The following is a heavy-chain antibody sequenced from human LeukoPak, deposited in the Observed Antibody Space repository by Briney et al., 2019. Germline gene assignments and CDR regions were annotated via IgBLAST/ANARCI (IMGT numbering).Heavy chain of an antibody. Sequence: KSLETLSLTCTVSGGSIGSFYWSWIRQPPGKGLEWIGHINYSGTSNYNPSLNSRVTISLDASKNQFSLTLTSVTAADTAMYYCARDNYSPFDSWGQGTPVTVSS. CDR2: INYSGTS. V-gene: IGHV4-59*01. CDR3: ARDNYSPFDS. CDR1: GGSIGSFY. J-gene: IGHJ5*01. D-gene: IGHD4-11*01.